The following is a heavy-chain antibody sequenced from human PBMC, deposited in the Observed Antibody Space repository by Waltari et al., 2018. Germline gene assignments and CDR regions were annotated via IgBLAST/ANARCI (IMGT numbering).Heavy chain of an antibody. CDR1: GFSFSYYG. Sequence: QEQVVESGGGVVQPGGSLRLSCEASGFSFSYYGLHWVRMAPGKGLEWVATISYDGANKYHADSVKGRFTISRDNSKNTLYLQMNSLRAEETAVYYCAKDWRWEQLVYGFNIWGQGTMVTVSS. CDR3: AKDWRWEQLVYGFNI. J-gene: IGHJ3*02. CDR2: ISYDGANK. V-gene: IGHV3-30*18. D-gene: IGHD3-3*01.